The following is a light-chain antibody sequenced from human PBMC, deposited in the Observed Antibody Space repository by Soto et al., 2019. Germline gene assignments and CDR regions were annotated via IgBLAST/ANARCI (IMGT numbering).Light chain of an antibody. J-gene: IGKJ1*01. CDR2: KAS. V-gene: IGKV1-5*03. CDR1: QSISST. CDR3: QQYNSYSRT. Sequence: DIVLTQSPCTLSVSAGERATLSCWASQSISSTLAWYQQKPGKAPKLLIYKASSRATGIPARFSGRGSGTEFTLTISSLQPDDFAAYYCQQYNSYSRTFGQGTKVDIK.